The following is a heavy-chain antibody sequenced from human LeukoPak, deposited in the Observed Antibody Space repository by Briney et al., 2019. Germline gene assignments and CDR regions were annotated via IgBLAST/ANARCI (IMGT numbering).Heavy chain of an antibody. CDR1: GFTFSSYW. CDR3: ARGPRFAIRMIVVVTKGHFDY. V-gene: IGHV3-7*01. D-gene: IGHD3-22*01. Sequence: PGGSLRLSCVASGFTFSSYWATWVRQAPGKGLEWVANIDPDGSHQYYVDSVKGRFTISKDNAKNSLYLQMNSLRAEDTAVYYCARGPRFAIRMIVVVTKGHFDYWGQGTLVTVSS. J-gene: IGHJ4*02. CDR2: IDPDGSHQ.